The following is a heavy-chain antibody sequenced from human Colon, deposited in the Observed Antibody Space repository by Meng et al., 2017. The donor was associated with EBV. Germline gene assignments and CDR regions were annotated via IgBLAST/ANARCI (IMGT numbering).Heavy chain of an antibody. CDR2: IYDTGGA. CDR1: GGSSSSGNF. CDR3: ARHSGYNQGY. J-gene: IGHJ4*02. V-gene: IGHV4-4*02. Sequence: GQLAGAGPRLPKPSGTPSRTCAVSGGSSSSGNFWSWVRQPPGKGLEWVGQIYDTGGANYNPSLQSRVTISVDKSKNQFSLNLNSVTAADTAVYYCARHSGYNQGYWGQGTLVTVSS. D-gene: IGHD6-25*01.